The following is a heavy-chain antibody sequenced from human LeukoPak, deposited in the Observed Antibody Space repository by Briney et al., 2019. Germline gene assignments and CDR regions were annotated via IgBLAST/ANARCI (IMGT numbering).Heavy chain of an antibody. J-gene: IGHJ5*02. Sequence: PSETLSLTCPVSGSSISFYYWNWIRQSPGGGLEWIGYIYAGGSTNYNPSLKTRVTISIDTSKNQFSLNLTSVTAADTALYYCARSRSSSGDWFDPWGQGTLVTVSS. CDR1: GSSISFYY. V-gene: IGHV4-4*09. CDR3: ARSRSSSGDWFDP. D-gene: IGHD3-10*01. CDR2: IYAGGST.